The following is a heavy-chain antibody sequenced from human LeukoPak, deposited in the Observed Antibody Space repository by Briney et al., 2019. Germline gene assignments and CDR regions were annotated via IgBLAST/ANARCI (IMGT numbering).Heavy chain of an antibody. CDR3: IALAPYDYGDWRVQ. CDR1: GFTFSGSA. D-gene: IGHD4-17*01. Sequence: RSGGSLRLSCAASGFTFSGSAMHWVRQASGKGLEWVGRIRSKANSYATAYAASVKGRFTISRDDSKNTAYLQMNSLKTEDTAVYYCIALAPYDYGDWRVQWGQGTLVTVSS. CDR2: IRSKANSYAT. V-gene: IGHV3-73*01. J-gene: IGHJ4*02.